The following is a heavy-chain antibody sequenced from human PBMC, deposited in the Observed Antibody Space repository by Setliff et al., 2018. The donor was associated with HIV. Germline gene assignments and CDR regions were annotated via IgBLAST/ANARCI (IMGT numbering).Heavy chain of an antibody. CDR3: ARGKVHGDDKDYGHSDL. D-gene: IGHD4-17*01. V-gene: IGHV3-74*01. Sequence: GGSLRLSCTASGFTFSNYWMYWVRQVPGKGLVWVSRINSDDSIISYADSVRGRFTISRDNAKNTLYLQMNSLSAEDAAVYYWARGKVHGDDKDYGHSDLWGRGTLVTVSS. CDR2: INSDDSII. J-gene: IGHJ2*01. CDR1: GFTFSNYW.